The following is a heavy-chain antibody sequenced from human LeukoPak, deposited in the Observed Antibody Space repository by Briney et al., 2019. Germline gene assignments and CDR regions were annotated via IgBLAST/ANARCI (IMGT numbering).Heavy chain of an antibody. CDR3: AKGLIVVVPAFMN. D-gene: IGHD2-2*01. Sequence: GGSLRLSCVASGFTFGSSGMHWVRQTPGRGLEWVAYIRYDGSDKYYADSVKGRFTISRDTSKNTLHLQMKSLRPEDTAIYYCAKGLIVVVPAFMNWSQGSLVTVSS. CDR2: IRYDGSDK. V-gene: IGHV3-30*02. CDR1: GFTFGSSG. J-gene: IGHJ4*02.